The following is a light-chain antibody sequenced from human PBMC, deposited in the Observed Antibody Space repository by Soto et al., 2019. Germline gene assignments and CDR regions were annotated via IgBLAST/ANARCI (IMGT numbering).Light chain of an antibody. CDR2: EVS. Sequence: QSALTQPPSASGSPGQSVTISCTGTSSDVGGYNYVSWYQQYPGKAPKLMIYEVSERPSGVPDRFSGSKSGNTASLTVSGLQAEDEADYYCSSSAGSNTYVFGTGTKVTVL. CDR1: SSDVGGYNY. V-gene: IGLV2-8*01. J-gene: IGLJ1*01. CDR3: SSSAGSNTYV.